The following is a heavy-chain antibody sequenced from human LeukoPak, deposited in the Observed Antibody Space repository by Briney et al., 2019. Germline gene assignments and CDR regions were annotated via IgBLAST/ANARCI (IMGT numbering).Heavy chain of an antibody. V-gene: IGHV3-74*01. CDR1: GFTFSTYW. D-gene: IGHD5-18*01. Sequence: GGSLRLSCAASGFTFSTYWMHWVRQAPGKGLVWVSRIDSDGSIRTYADSVKGRFTISRDNAKNTLYLQMNSLRAEDTAVYYCAREEPAGYSYGYWGQGTLVTVSS. CDR2: IDSDGSIR. J-gene: IGHJ4*02. CDR3: AREEPAGYSYGY.